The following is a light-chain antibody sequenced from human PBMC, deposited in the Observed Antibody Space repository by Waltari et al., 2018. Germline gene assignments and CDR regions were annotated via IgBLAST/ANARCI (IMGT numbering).Light chain of an antibody. CDR3: QQYNDWWT. CDR1: QSVSSS. Sequence: EIVMTQSPATLSVSPGESATLSCRANQSVSSSLAWYQQKAGQAPRLLLYGASTRATGISARFSGSGYGTEFTLTISSLQSEDFAVYYCQQYNDWWTFGPGTKVEIK. J-gene: IGKJ1*01. V-gene: IGKV3-15*01. CDR2: GAS.